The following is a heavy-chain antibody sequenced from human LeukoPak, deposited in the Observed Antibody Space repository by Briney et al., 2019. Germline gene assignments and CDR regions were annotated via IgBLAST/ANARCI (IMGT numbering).Heavy chain of an antibody. CDR3: ASQERPHYDFWSGYYPFDY. Sequence: SVKVSCKASGGTFSSYAISWVRQAPGQGLEWMGGIIPIFGTANYAQKFQGRVTITADESTSTAYMELSSLRSEDTAVYYCASQERPHYDFWSGYYPFDYWGQGTLVTVSS. D-gene: IGHD3-3*01. J-gene: IGHJ4*02. V-gene: IGHV1-69*13. CDR1: GGTFSSYA. CDR2: IIPIFGTA.